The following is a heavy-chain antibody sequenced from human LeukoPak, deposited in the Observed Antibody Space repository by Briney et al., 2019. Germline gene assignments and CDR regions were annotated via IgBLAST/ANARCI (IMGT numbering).Heavy chain of an antibody. V-gene: IGHV4-34*01. Sequence: SETLSLTCAVYGGSFSGYYWSWIRQPPGKGLEWIGEINHSGSTNYNPSLKSRVTISVDMSKNQFSLKLSSVTAADTAVYYCARSPLFGIDYWGQGTLVTVSS. CDR3: ARSPLFGIDY. D-gene: IGHD3-3*01. CDR1: GGSFSGYY. J-gene: IGHJ4*02. CDR2: INHSGST.